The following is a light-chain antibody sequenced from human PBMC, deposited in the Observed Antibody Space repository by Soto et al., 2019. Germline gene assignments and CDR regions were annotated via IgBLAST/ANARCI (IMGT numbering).Light chain of an antibody. CDR1: SSNIGAGYD. CDR3: QSYDGSLSGVV. Sequence: QSVLTQPPSVSGAPGQRVTISCTGSSSNIGAGYDVHWYQQLPGTAPKLLIYGNSNRPSGVPDRFSGSQSGTSASLAITGLQAEDEADYHCQSYDGSLSGVVFGGGTQLTVL. V-gene: IGLV1-40*01. CDR2: GNS. J-gene: IGLJ2*01.